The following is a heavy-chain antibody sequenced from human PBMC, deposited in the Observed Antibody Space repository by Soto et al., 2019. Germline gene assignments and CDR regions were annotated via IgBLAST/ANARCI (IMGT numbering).Heavy chain of an antibody. CDR1: GFTFSSYA. D-gene: IGHD6-13*01. V-gene: IGHV3-30-3*01. CDR3: ARDAHPYSGSSSEYY. Sequence: QVQLVASGGGVVQPGRSLRLSCAASGFTFSSYAMHWVRQAPGKGLEWVAVISYDGSNKYYADSVKGRFTISRDNSKNTLYLQMNSLRAEDTAVYYCARDAHPYSGSSSEYYWGQGTLVTVSS. CDR2: ISYDGSNK. J-gene: IGHJ4*02.